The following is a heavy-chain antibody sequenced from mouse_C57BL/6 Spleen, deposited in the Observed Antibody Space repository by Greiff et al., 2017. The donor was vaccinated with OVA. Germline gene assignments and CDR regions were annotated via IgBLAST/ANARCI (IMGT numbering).Heavy chain of an antibody. J-gene: IGHJ2*01. CDR2: INPNNGGT. V-gene: IGHV1-26*01. CDR1: GYTFTDYY. CDR3: ARVKLGRRYFDY. D-gene: IGHD4-1*01. Sequence: EVQLQQSGPELVKPGASVKISCKASGYTFTDYYMNWVKQSHGKSLEWIGDINPNNGGTSYNQKFKGKATLTVDKSSSTAYMELRSLTSEDSAVYYCARVKLGRRYFDYWGQGTTLTVSS.